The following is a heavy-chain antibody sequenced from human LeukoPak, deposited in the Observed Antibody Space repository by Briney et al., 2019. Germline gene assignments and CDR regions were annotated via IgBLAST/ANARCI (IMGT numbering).Heavy chain of an antibody. CDR1: GFNVNDYY. D-gene: IGHD3-10*01. J-gene: IGHJ6*02. V-gene: IGHV3-66*01. CDR2: IYTGATT. Sequence: PGGSLRLSCVVSGFNVNDYYMSWIRQAPGKGLAWVSVIYTGATTYYADSVKGRFTSSRDSAKDSVFLQMTSLRAEDTAVYYCARVYDYGSGDYYGMDVWGQGTTVTVSS. CDR3: ARVYDYGSGDYYGMDV.